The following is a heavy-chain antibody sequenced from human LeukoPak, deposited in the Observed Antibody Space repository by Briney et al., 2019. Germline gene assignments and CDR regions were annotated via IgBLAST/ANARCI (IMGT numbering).Heavy chain of an antibody. CDR2: IYYSGST. D-gene: IGHD6-13*01. CDR3: ARDSFVAAAWYYGMDV. Sequence: SETLSLTCTVSGGSLSSSSYYWGWIRQPPGRGLEWIGSIYYSGSTYYNPSLKSRVTISVDTSKNQFSLKLSSVTAADTAVYYCARDSFVAAAWYYGMDVWGQGTTVTVSS. J-gene: IGHJ6*02. CDR1: GGSLSSSSYY. V-gene: IGHV4-39*07.